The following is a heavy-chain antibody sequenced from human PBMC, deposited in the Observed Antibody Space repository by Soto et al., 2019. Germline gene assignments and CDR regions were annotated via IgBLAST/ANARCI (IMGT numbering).Heavy chain of an antibody. V-gene: IGHV3-74*01. J-gene: IGHJ4*02. CDR2: INSDGSST. CDR1: GLTFSNYW. D-gene: IGHD6-19*01. CDR3: ARGGIPVTGTNAH. Sequence: EVQLVESGGGLVQPGGSLRLSCAASGLTFSNYWMHWVRQAPGKVLVWVSRINSDGSSTSYADSVKGRFTISRDNAKNTLYLQMNSLRAEDTAVYYCARGGIPVTGTNAHWGQGTLVTVSS.